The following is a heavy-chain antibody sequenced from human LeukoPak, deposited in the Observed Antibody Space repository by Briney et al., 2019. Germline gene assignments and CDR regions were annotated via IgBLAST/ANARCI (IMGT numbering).Heavy chain of an antibody. D-gene: IGHD2-2*01. J-gene: IGHJ5*02. V-gene: IGHV1-8*01. CDR2: MNPNSGNT. CDR1: GYTFTSYD. CDR3: ARASSTRSWFDP. Sequence: ASVKVSCKASGYTFTSYDINWVRQATGQGLEWMGWMNPNSGNTGYAQKFQGRVTMTRNTSISTAYMELSSLRSEDTAVYYCARASSTRSWFDPWGQGTLVTAST.